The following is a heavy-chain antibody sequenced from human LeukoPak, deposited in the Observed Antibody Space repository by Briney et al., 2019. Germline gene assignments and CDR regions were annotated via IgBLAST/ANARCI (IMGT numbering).Heavy chain of an antibody. CDR2: ISSTSGFI. D-gene: IGHD2-21*01. J-gene: IGHJ6*02. V-gene: IGHV3-21*01. CDR1: GFTFSSYC. CDR3: ARARVGHSDYYGMDV. Sequence: GGSLRLSCAASGFTFSSYCINWVRQAPGKGLEWVSSISSTSGFIYYADSVEGRFTISGDNAKNSLYLQMNSLRAEDTAVYYCARARVGHSDYYGMDVWGPGTTVTVSS.